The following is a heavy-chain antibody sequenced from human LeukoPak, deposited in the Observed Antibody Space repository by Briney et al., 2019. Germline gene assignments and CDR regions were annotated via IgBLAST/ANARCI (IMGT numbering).Heavy chain of an antibody. CDR1: GGSISVYY. D-gene: IGHD3-22*01. J-gene: IGHJ1*01. CDR2: IYYSGST. V-gene: IGHV4-59*08. Sequence: SETLALMCTVSGGSISVYYWSWIRQPPGKGLEWIEYIYYSGSTNYNPSLKSRVSISVDTSKNQFSLKLSSVTAADTAVYYCARHSKYYYDSSGSYFGYFQHWGQSPVDTVSS. CDR3: ARHSKYYYDSSGSYFGYFQH.